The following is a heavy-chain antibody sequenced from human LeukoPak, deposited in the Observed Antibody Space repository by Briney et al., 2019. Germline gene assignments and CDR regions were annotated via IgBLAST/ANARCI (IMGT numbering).Heavy chain of an antibody. Sequence: ASVKVSCKASGYTFTGYCMHWVRQAPGQGLEWMGWIKPNSCATKYAQKFQGRVTMTRDTSISTVYMELSSLESDDTAVYYCARTAEASSSWFDPWGQGTLVTVSS. V-gene: IGHV1-2*02. J-gene: IGHJ5*02. CDR3: ARTAEASSSWFDP. CDR1: GYTFTGYC. CDR2: IKPNSCAT. D-gene: IGHD3-10*01.